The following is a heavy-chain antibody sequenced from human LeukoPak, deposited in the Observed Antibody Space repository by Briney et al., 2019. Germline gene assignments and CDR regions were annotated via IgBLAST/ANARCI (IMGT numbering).Heavy chain of an antibody. Sequence: SETLSLTCTVSGGSISSYYWSWIRQPPGKGLEWIGYIYYSGSTNYNPSLKSRVTISVDTSKNQFSLKLSSVTAADTAVYYCARDSGVYYDSSGYPHWYFDLWGRGTLVTVSS. D-gene: IGHD3-22*01. CDR3: ARDSGVYYDSSGYPHWYFDL. CDR1: GGSISSYY. V-gene: IGHV4-59*01. J-gene: IGHJ2*01. CDR2: IYYSGST.